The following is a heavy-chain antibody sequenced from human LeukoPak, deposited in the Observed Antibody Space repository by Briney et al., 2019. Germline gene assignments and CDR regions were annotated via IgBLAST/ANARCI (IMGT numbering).Heavy chain of an antibody. CDR1: GGSISSYY. CDR3: ARDQLYYDILTGYYTSNAFDI. CDR2: IYYSGST. J-gene: IGHJ3*02. D-gene: IGHD3-9*01. Sequence: SETLSLTCTVSGGSISSYYWSWIRQPPGKGLEWIGYIYYSGSTNYNPSLKSRVTISVDTSKNQFSLKLSSVTAADTAVYYCARDQLYYDILTGYYTSNAFDIWGQGTMVTVSS. V-gene: IGHV4-59*01.